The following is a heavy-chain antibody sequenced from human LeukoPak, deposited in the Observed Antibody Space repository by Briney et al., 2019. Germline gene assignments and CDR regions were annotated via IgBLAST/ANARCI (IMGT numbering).Heavy chain of an antibody. CDR2: IYTSGST. J-gene: IGHJ4*02. CDR1: GGSISSYY. CDR3: ARGSSSSSEFDY. V-gene: IGHV4-4*07. D-gene: IGHD6-13*01. Sequence: SETLSLTCTVSGGSISSYYWSWIRQPAGKGLEWIGRIYTSGSTNYNPSLKSRVTMSVDTSKNQFSLRLSSVTAADTAVYYCARGSSSSSEFDYWGQGTLVTVSS.